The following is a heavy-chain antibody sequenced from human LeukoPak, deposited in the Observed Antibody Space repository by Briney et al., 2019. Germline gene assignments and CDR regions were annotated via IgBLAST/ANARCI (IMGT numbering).Heavy chain of an antibody. CDR3: ARLSSNDY. J-gene: IGHJ4*02. V-gene: IGHV4-38-2*02. Sequence: SETLSLTCTVSGYSISNGYYWGWIRRPPGKGLEWIGEINHSGSTNYNPSLKSRVTISVDTSKNQFSLKLSSVTAADTAVYYCARLSSNDYWGQGTLVTVSS. D-gene: IGHD2-2*01. CDR1: GYSISNGYY. CDR2: INHSGST.